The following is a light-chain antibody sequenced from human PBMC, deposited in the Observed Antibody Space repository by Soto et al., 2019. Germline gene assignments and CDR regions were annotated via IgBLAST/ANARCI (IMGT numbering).Light chain of an antibody. J-gene: IGKJ5*01. CDR2: DAS. Sequence: EIVLTQSPATLSLSPGERATLSCRASQSVSSYLAWYQQNPGQAHRLLIYDASNRATGIPARFSGSGSGTDFTLTIRSLEPEDFAVYYCQQRSNWPPAFGQGTRLEIK. CDR3: QQRSNWPPA. V-gene: IGKV3-11*01. CDR1: QSVSSY.